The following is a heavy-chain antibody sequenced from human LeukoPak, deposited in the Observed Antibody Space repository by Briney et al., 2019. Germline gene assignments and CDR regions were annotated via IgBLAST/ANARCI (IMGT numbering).Heavy chain of an antibody. CDR2: ISAYNGNT. V-gene: IGHV1-18*04. Sequence: ASLKVSCKAPGYTFTDHYMHWLRQAPGQGLEWMGWISAYNGNTNYAQKLQGRVTMTTDTSTSTAYMELRSLRSDDTAVYYCARDIIAGDYGDYFDYWGQGTLVTVSS. J-gene: IGHJ4*02. D-gene: IGHD4-17*01. CDR1: GYTFTDHY. CDR3: ARDIIAGDYGDYFDY.